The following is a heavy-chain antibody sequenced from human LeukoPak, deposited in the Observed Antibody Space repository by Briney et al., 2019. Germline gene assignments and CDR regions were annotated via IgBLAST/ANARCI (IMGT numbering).Heavy chain of an antibody. V-gene: IGHV1-2*02. CDR3: ARVRVTSPLAPFDY. D-gene: IGHD1-14*01. CDR2: INLNSGGT. CDR1: GYTFTGYY. J-gene: IGHJ4*02. Sequence: ASVKVSCKASGYTFTGYYMHWVRQAPGQGLEWMGWINLNSGGTNYAQKFQGRVTMTRDTSISTAYMELSRLRSDDTAAYYCARVRVTSPLAPFDYWGQGTLVTVSS.